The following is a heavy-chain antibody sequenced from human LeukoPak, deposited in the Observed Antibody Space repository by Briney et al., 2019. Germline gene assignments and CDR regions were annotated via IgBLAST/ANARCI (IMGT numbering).Heavy chain of an antibody. CDR2: IYYSGST. V-gene: IGHV4-59*01. Sequence: SETLSLTCTVSGGSISSYYWSWIRQPPGKGLEWIGYIYYSGSTNYNPSLKSRVTISVDTSKNQFSLKLSSVTAADTAVYYCARGEMATISLDYWGQGTLVTVPS. J-gene: IGHJ4*02. CDR1: GGSISSYY. CDR3: ARGEMATISLDY. D-gene: IGHD5-24*01.